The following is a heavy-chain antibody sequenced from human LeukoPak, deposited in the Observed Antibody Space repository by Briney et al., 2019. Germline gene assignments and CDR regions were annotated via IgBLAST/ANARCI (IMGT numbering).Heavy chain of an antibody. V-gene: IGHV1-69*13. CDR2: IIPIFGTA. CDR3: ARVGSGSYYKAFDY. CDR1: GGTFSSYA. D-gene: IGHD3-10*01. Sequence: GASVKVSCKASGGTFSSYAISWVRQAPGQGLEWMGGIIPIFGTANYAQKFQGRVTITADESTSTAYMELSSLRSEDTAAYYCARVGSGSYYKAFDYWGQGTLVTVSS. J-gene: IGHJ4*02.